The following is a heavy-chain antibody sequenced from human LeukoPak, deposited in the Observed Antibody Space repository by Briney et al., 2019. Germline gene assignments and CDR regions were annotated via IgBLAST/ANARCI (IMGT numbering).Heavy chain of an antibody. Sequence: SQTLSLTCTVSGGSISSGSYYWSWIRQPAGKGLEWIGRIYTSGSTNYNPSLKSRVTISVDTSKNQFSLKLSSVTAADTAVYYCARGIGGPPYYYYMDVWGKGTTVTVSS. J-gene: IGHJ6*03. CDR2: IYTSGST. CDR3: ARGIGGPPYYYYMDV. D-gene: IGHD2-15*01. CDR1: GGSISSGSYY. V-gene: IGHV4-61*02.